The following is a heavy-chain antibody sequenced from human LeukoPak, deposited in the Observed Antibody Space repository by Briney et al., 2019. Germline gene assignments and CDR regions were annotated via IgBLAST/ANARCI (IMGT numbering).Heavy chain of an antibody. D-gene: IGHD5-12*01. CDR2: ISSSSSYI. CDR1: GFTFSSYS. Sequence: GGSLRLSCVASGFTFSSYSMNWVRQAPGKGLEWVSSISSSSSYIYYADSVKGRFTISRDNAKNSLYLQMNSLRAEDTAVYYCAKGSPIYSGYFYWGQGTLVTVPS. J-gene: IGHJ4*02. CDR3: AKGSPIYSGYFY. V-gene: IGHV3-21*01.